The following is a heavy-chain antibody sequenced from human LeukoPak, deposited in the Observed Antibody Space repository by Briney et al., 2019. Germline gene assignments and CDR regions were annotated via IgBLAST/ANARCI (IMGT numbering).Heavy chain of an antibody. V-gene: IGHV4-61*02. Sequence: PSETLSLTCTVSGGSISSGSYYWSWLRQPAGTGLEWIGRIYTGGSTNYNPSLKSRVTISVDTSTNQLSLKLTSVTAADTAVYYCATSRDYYYMDVWGKGTTVTVSS. CDR2: IYTGGST. D-gene: IGHD6-6*01. CDR1: GGSISSGSYY. J-gene: IGHJ6*03. CDR3: ATSRDYYYMDV.